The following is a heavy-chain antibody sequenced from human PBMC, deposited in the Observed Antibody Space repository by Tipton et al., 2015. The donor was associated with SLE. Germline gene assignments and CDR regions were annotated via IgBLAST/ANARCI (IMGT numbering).Heavy chain of an antibody. CDR3: ARGGRYSRSCGSCYYYSMDA. CDR2: IDNDGSST. D-gene: IGHD6-6*01. Sequence: SLRLSCEASGFTFNTYWIYWVRQGPGKGLVWVSRIDNDGSSTYYADSVKGRFTLSRDNAKNTLYLQMNSLRAEDTRVYYCARGGRYSRSCGSCYYYSMDAWGEGTADAVPS. J-gene: IGHJ6*04. CDR1: GFTFNTYW. V-gene: IGHV3-74*01.